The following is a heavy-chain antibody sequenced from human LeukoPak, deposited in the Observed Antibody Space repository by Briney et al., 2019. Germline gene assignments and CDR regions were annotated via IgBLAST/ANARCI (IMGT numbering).Heavy chain of an antibody. Sequence: GGSLRLSCAASGFTFSSHGMQWVRQAPGKGLEWVAFIRYGGNNKYYADSVKGRFTISRDNSKNTLYLQMNSLRAEDMAVYYCAKGGDFWSGIDYWGQGTLVTVSS. J-gene: IGHJ4*02. D-gene: IGHD3-3*01. V-gene: IGHV3-30*02. CDR2: IRYGGNNK. CDR3: AKGGDFWSGIDY. CDR1: GFTFSSHG.